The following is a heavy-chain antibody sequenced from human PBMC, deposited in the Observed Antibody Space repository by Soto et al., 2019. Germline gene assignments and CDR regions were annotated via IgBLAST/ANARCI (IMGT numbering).Heavy chain of an antibody. J-gene: IGHJ6*02. Sequence: SETLSLTCTVSGGSISSYYWSWIRQPPGKGLEWIGYIYYSGSTNYNPSLKSRVTISVDTSKNQFSLKLSSVTAADTAVHYCARGENYYYYGMDVWGQGTTVTVSS. CDR3: ARGENYYYYGMDV. CDR1: GGSISSYY. V-gene: IGHV4-59*01. CDR2: IYYSGST. D-gene: IGHD1-26*01.